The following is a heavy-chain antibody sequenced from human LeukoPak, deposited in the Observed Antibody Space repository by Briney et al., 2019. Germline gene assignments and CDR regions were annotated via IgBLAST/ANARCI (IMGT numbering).Heavy chain of an antibody. CDR1: GYTFTSYG. CDR3: ARGATAYYYYYYMDV. V-gene: IGHV1-8*02. CDR2: MNPNSGNT. Sequence: ASVKVSCKASGYTFTSYGINWVRQATGQGLEWMGWMNPNSGNTGYAQKFQGRVTMTRNTSISTAYMELSSLRSEDTAVYYCARGATAYYYYYYMDVWGKGTTVTTSS. J-gene: IGHJ6*03. D-gene: IGHD2-21*02.